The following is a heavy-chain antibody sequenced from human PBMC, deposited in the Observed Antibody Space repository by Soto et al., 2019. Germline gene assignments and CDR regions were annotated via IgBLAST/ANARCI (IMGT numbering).Heavy chain of an antibody. V-gene: IGHV3-15*01. J-gene: IGHJ4*02. D-gene: IGHD2-2*01. CDR3: TTYPRGDYFDF. Sequence: GGSLRLSCAVSGFTFSYAWMSWVRQAPGKGLEWVGRIKSKTDGGTTDYAAPLKGRFTISRDDSKNTLYLQMNSLKTEDTAAYYCTTYPRGDYFDFWGQGTLVTVSS. CDR2: IKSKTDGGTT. CDR1: GFTFSYAW.